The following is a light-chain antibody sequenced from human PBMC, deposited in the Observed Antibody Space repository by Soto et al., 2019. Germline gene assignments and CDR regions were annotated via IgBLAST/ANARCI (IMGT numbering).Light chain of an antibody. CDR1: QDISKY. V-gene: IGKV1-33*01. CDR3: QQYDNLPLT. Sequence: DIQMTQSPSSLSASVGDRITITCQASQDISKYLNWYQHKPGKAPKLLIYDASNFETGVPSRFSGSGSGTEFTFTISSLQPEDIATYYCQQYDNLPLTFGGGTTVDIK. J-gene: IGKJ4*01. CDR2: DAS.